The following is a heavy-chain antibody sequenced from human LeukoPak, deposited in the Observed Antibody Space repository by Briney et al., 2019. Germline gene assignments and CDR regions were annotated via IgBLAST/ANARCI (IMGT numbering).Heavy chain of an antibody. J-gene: IGHJ5*02. CDR1: GGSISSSSYY. CDR3: ARESLVPEGNWFDP. CDR2: IYYSGST. V-gene: IGHV4-39*07. Sequence: PSETLSLTCTVSGGSISSSSYYWGWIRQPPGKGLEWIGSIYYSGSTYYNPSLKSRVTMSVDTSKNQLSLKLSSVTAADTAVYYCARESLVPEGNWFDPWGQGTLVTVSS. D-gene: IGHD1-14*01.